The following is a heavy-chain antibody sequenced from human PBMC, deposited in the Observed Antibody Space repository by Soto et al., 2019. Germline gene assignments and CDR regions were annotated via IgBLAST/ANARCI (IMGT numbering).Heavy chain of an antibody. J-gene: IGHJ5*02. CDR1: GFTFRSFT. CDR3: TRDASRDSSARGWFDP. CDR2: ISSNSTYI. Sequence: GGSLRLSCAASGFTFRSFTMNWVRQAPGKGLEWVSTISSNSTYIYYTDALRGRFTISRDNAKNSLHLQMNSLRAEDTAVYYCTRDASRDSSARGWFDPWGPGTLVTVSS. V-gene: IGHV3-21*01. D-gene: IGHD6-13*01.